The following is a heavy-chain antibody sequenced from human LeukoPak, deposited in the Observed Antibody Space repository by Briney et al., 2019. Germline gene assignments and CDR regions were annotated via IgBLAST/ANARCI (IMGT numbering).Heavy chain of an antibody. Sequence: GGSLRLSCAASGFTFSTYSMNWVRQAPGKGLEWVSYITSSSSTIYYADSVRGRFTISRDNAKNSLYLQMNSLRDEDTAVYYCAREKLDAFDIWGQGTMVTVSS. CDR2: ITSSSSTI. D-gene: IGHD1-1*01. V-gene: IGHV3-48*02. CDR1: GFTFSTYS. J-gene: IGHJ3*02. CDR3: AREKLDAFDI.